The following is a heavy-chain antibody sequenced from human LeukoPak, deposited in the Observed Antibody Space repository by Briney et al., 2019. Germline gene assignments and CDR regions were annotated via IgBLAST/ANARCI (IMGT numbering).Heavy chain of an antibody. D-gene: IGHD3-10*01. CDR2: INPGGGST. CDR3: ARPAPTGVDAFDI. J-gene: IGHJ3*02. Sequence: ASVKVSCKASGYTFTTYYMHWARQPPGQGLEWMGIINPGGGSTSYAQRLKGRVTMTSDTSTSTVYMELSSLRSEDTAVYYCARPAPTGVDAFDIWGQGTLVTVSS. CDR1: GYTFTTYY. V-gene: IGHV1-46*01.